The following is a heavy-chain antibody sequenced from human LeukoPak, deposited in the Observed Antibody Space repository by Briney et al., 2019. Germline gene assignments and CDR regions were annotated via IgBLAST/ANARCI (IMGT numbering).Heavy chain of an antibody. CDR2: INHSGST. CDR1: GGSFSGYY. V-gene: IGHV4-34*01. J-gene: IGHJ3*02. Sequence: SETLSLTCAFYGGSFSGYYWSWIRQPPGKGLEWIGEINHSGSTNYNPSLKSRVTISVDTSKNQFSLKLSSVTAADTAVYYCARMMYYYDSSGHSGAFDIWGQGTMVTVSS. D-gene: IGHD3-22*01. CDR3: ARMMYYYDSSGHSGAFDI.